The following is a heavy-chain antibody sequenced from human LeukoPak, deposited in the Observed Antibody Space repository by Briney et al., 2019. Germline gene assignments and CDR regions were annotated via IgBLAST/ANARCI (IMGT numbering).Heavy chain of an antibody. J-gene: IGHJ3*02. D-gene: IGHD4-17*01. CDR2: INHSGST. V-gene: IGHV4-34*01. CDR1: GGSFSGYY. Sequence: SETLSLTCAVYGGSFSGYYWSWIRQPPGKGLEWIGEINHSGSTNYNPSLKSRVTISVDTSKNQFSLKLSSVTAADTAVYYCARDLEVGTVTTLKNDAFDIWGQGTMVTVSS. CDR3: ARDLEVGTVTTLKNDAFDI.